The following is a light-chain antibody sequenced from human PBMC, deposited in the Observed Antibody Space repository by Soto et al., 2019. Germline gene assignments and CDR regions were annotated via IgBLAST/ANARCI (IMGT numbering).Light chain of an antibody. CDR3: AAWDDSLSGYV. V-gene: IGLV1-47*02. CDR2: GNN. CDR1: SSNIGSNY. J-gene: IGLJ1*01. Sequence: QSVLTQPPSASGTPGQRVTIPCSGSSSNIGSNYVYWYQQLPGTAPKLLIFGNNQRPSGVPDRFSGSKSGTSASLAISGLRSEDEADYYCAAWDDSLSGYVFGTGTKVTVL.